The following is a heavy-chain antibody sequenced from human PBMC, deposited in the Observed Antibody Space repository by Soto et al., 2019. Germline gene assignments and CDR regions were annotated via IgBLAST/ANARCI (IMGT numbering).Heavy chain of an antibody. J-gene: IGHJ4*02. CDR1: GFTFSSYG. CDR2: IKSKTDGGTT. V-gene: IGHV3-15*01. Sequence: GGSLRLSCAVSGFTFSSYGMHWVRQAPDKGLEWVGRIKSKTDGGTTDYAAPAKGRFTISRDDSKNTLYLQMNSLKTEDTAVYYCTTRPGYWGQGTLVTVSS. CDR3: TTRPGY.